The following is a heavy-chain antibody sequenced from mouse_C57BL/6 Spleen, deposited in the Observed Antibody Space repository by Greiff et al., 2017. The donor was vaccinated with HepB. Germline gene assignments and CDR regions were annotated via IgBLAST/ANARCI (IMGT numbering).Heavy chain of an antibody. CDR2: ISYDGSN. J-gene: IGHJ1*03. CDR3: ARDGGYDKREWYFDV. CDR1: GYSITSGYY. V-gene: IGHV3-6*01. Sequence: EVKLVESGPGLVKPSQSLSLTCSVTGYSITSGYYWNWIRQFPGNKLEWMGYISYDGSNNYNPSLKNRISITRDTSKNQFFLTLNSVTTEDTATYYCARDGGYDKREWYFDVWGTGTTVTVSS. D-gene: IGHD2-2*01.